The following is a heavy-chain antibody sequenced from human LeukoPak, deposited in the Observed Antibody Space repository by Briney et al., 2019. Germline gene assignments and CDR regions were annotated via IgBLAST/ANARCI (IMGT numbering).Heavy chain of an antibody. J-gene: IGHJ6*02. CDR2: MNPNSGNT. CDR1: GYTFTSYD. V-gene: IGHV1-8*01. CDR3: ARDGYCSGGSCYWDWYPGYYYGMDV. Sequence: GASVKVSCKASGYTFTSYDINWVRQATGQGLEWMGWMNPNSGNTGYAQKFQGRVTMTRNTSISTAYMKLSSLRSEDTAVYYCARDGYCSGGSCYWDWYPGYYYGMDVWGQGTTVTVSS. D-gene: IGHD2-15*01.